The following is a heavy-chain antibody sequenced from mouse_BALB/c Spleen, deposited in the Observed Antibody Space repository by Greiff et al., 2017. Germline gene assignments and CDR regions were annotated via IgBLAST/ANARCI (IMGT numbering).Heavy chain of an antibody. CDR1: GYSITSDYA. J-gene: IGHJ2*01. CDR2: ISYSGST. CDR3: ARGDYRYDEGYYFDY. V-gene: IGHV3-2*02. Sequence: EVKLQESGPGLVKPSQSLSLTCTVTGYSITSDYAWNWIRQFPGNKLEWMGYISYSGSTSYNPSLKSRISITRDTSKNQFFLQLNSVTTEDTATYYCARGDYRYDEGYYFDYWGQGTTLTVSS. D-gene: IGHD2-14*01.